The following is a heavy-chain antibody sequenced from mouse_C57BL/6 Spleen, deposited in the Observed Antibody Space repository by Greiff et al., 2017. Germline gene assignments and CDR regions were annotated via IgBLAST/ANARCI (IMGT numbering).Heavy chain of an antibody. J-gene: IGHJ3*01. Sequence: VQLQQSGPELVKPGASVKISCKASGYAFSSSWMNWVKQRPGKGLEWIGRIYPGDGATNYNGKFKGKATLTADKSSSTAYMQLSSLTSEDSAVYFCAREETAGGFAYWGQGTLVTVSA. D-gene: IGHD4-1*01. V-gene: IGHV1-82*01. CDR3: AREETAGGFAY. CDR1: GYAFSSSW. CDR2: IYPGDGAT.